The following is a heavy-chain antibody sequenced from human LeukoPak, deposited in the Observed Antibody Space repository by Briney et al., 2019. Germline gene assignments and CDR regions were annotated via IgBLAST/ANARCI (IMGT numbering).Heavy chain of an antibody. V-gene: IGHV1-69*06. J-gene: IGHJ5*02. D-gene: IGHD3-10*01. CDR2: IIPIFGTA. CDR1: GGTSSSYA. Sequence: GASVKVSCKASGGTSSSYAISWVRHAPGQGLEWMGGIIPIFGTANYAQKFQGRVTITADKSTSTAYMELSSLRSEDTAVYYCATRTYYYGSGSRNWFDPWGQGTLVTVSS. CDR3: ATRTYYYGSGSRNWFDP.